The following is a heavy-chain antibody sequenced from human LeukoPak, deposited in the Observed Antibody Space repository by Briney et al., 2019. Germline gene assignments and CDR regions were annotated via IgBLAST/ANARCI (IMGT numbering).Heavy chain of an antibody. Sequence: GASVKVSCKASGYTFTNSDINWVRQATGQGLEWMGWMNPDSGNTGYAQKLQGRVTMTTDTSTSTAYMELRSLRSDDTAVYYCARTPLLIDIVVVPAAIIWGQGTLVTVSS. CDR2: MNPDSGNT. CDR3: ARTPLLIDIVVVPAAII. V-gene: IGHV1-8*01. J-gene: IGHJ4*02. D-gene: IGHD2-2*01. CDR1: GYTFTNSD.